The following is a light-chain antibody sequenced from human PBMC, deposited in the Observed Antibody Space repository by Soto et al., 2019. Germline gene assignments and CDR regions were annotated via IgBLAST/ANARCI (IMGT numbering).Light chain of an antibody. Sequence: DIQMTQSPSSLSASVGDRVTITCRASQSISSYLNWYQQKPGKAPNLLIYATSNLQSGVPSRFSGSGSGTDFTRTISSLQPEDFATYYCQQSYSTPLLTFGPGTKVDIK. V-gene: IGKV1-39*01. CDR2: ATS. J-gene: IGKJ3*01. CDR3: QQSYSTPLLT. CDR1: QSISSY.